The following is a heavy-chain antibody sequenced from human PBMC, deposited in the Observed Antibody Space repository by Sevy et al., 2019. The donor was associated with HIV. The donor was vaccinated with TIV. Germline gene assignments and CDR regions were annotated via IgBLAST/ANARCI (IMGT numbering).Heavy chain of an antibody. CDR2: IIPIFGTA. Sequence: ASEKVSCKASGGTFSSYAISWVRQAPGQGLEWMGRIIPIFGTANYAQKFQGRVTITADESTSTAYMELSSLRSEDTAVYYCASDVLRYFDWLSLLDYWGQGTLVTVSS. J-gene: IGHJ4*02. D-gene: IGHD3-9*01. V-gene: IGHV1-69*13. CDR3: ASDVLRYFDWLSLLDY. CDR1: GGTFSSYA.